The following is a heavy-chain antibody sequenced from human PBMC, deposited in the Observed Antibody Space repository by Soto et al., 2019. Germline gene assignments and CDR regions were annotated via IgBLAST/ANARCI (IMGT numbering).Heavy chain of an antibody. Sequence: QVQLQESGPGLVKPSQTLSLTCTVSGGSISSGGYYWSWIRQHPGKGLEWIAYIYYSGRNYYNTSLNSRVIISVDTSKNPFSLKLSSVTAADTAVYYCARGPRDGDPGDYWGQGTLVTVSS. CDR3: ARGPRDGDPGDY. J-gene: IGHJ4*02. V-gene: IGHV4-31*03. CDR2: IYYSGRN. CDR1: GGSISSGGYY.